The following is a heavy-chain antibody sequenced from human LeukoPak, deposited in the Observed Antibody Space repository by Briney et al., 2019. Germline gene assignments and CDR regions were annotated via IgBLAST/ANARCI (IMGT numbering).Heavy chain of an antibody. J-gene: IGHJ4*02. CDR1: GFTFSNAW. Sequence: GGSLRLSCAASGFTFSNAWMSWVRQAPGKGLEWVGRIKSKTDGGTTDYAAPVKGRFTISRDDSNNTLYLQMHSLKTEDTAVYYCTTIDSSGWYYFDYWGQGTLVTVSS. D-gene: IGHD6-19*01. V-gene: IGHV3-15*01. CDR3: TTIDSSGWYYFDY. CDR2: IKSKTDGGTT.